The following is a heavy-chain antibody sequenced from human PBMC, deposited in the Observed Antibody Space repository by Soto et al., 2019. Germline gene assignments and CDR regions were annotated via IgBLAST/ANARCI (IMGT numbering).Heavy chain of an antibody. CDR3: AKDKVGERDEYFHH. Sequence: EVQLLESGGGLVQPWGSLRLSCAASGFTFSSYAMSWFRQSPGKGLEWVSASSGSGGSTYYADSGKGRFTICRDNSKNTLYLQMNSLRAEDTAVYYCAKDKVGERDEYFHHWGQGTLVTVSS. CDR1: GFTFSSYA. J-gene: IGHJ1*01. V-gene: IGHV3-23*01. CDR2: SSGSGGST. D-gene: IGHD4-17*01.